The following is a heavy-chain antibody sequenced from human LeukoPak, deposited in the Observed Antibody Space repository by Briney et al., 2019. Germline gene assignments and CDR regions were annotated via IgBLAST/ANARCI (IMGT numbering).Heavy chain of an antibody. V-gene: IGHV3-23*01. CDR2: VVGGGTT. J-gene: IGHJ5*02. Sequence: GGSLRLSCAASGFTLSTFAMTWVRQAPGKGLEWVSGVVGGGTTYYADSVKGRFTLSKDNSKKTVYLQMNSLRVEDTAIYYCAKDLHYNDGRWEFDPWGQGTLVTVSS. CDR1: GFTLSTFA. CDR3: AKDLHYNDGRWEFDP. D-gene: IGHD5-24*01.